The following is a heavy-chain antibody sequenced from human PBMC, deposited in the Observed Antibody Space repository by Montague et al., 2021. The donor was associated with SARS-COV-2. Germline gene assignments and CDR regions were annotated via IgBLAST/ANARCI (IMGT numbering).Heavy chain of an antibody. CDR2: FYYSGST. V-gene: IGHV4-59*12. Sequence: SETLSLTCTVSGGSISSYYWSWIRQPPGKGLEWIGYFYYSGSTNYNPSFKSRLSISGDTSKNQFSLEVTSVTAADTAVYYCAREPYYYDSSGYPYYYYYGMDVWGQGTTVTVSS. CDR1: GGSISSYY. CDR3: AREPYYYDSSGYPYYYYYGMDV. J-gene: IGHJ6*02. D-gene: IGHD3-22*01.